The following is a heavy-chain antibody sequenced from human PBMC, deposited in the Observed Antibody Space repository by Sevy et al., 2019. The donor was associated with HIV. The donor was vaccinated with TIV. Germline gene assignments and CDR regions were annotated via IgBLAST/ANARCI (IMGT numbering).Heavy chain of an antibody. CDR2: IIPRFGTT. CDR3: TRGVTKIIGGGYYFDY. Sequence: ASVKVSCKASGVTFNSYAFHWVRQAPGQGLEWMGGIIPRFGTTDYAQKFRGRVTISADESTSTVYMEQSSLRSEDTAVYYCTRGVTKIIGGGYYFDYWGQGTLVTVSS. J-gene: IGHJ4*02. V-gene: IGHV1-69*13. D-gene: IGHD3-22*01. CDR1: GVTFNSYA.